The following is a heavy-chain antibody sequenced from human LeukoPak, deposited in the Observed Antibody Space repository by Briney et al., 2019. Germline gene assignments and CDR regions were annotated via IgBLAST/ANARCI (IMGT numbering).Heavy chain of an antibody. CDR3: ARKSDSLMVRGGDC. D-gene: IGHD3-10*01. CDR1: GGTFSSYA. V-gene: IGHV1-69*13. J-gene: IGHJ4*02. CDR2: IIPIFGTA. Sequence: SVKVSCKASGGTFSSYAISWVRQAPGQGLEWMGGIIPIFGTANYAQKFQGRVTITADESTSTAYMELSSLRSEDTAVYYCARKSDSLMVRGGDCWGQGALVTVSS.